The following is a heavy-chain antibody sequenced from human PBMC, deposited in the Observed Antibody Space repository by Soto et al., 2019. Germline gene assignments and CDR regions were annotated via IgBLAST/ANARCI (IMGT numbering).Heavy chain of an antibody. D-gene: IGHD3-3*01. CDR3: ARIRFFEWLVDAFDI. Sequence: SETLSLTCTVSGGSISSYYWSWIRQPPGKGLEWIGYIYYSGSTNYNPSLKSRVTISVDTSKNQYSLKLTSVTAADTAVYYCARIRFFEWLVDAFDIWGQGTMVTVSS. V-gene: IGHV4-59*01. J-gene: IGHJ3*02. CDR2: IYYSGST. CDR1: GGSISSYY.